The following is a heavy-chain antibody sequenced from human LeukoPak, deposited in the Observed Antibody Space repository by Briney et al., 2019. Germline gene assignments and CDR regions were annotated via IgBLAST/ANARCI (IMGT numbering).Heavy chain of an antibody. V-gene: IGHV3-7*01. Sequence: GGSLRLSCAASGFSFSSHWMSWVRQAPGKGLEWVANINQAGSEKYYVDSVKGRFTISRDNAKNSVSLQMNSLRAEDTAVYFCARPTWTNYMDVWGKGTTVTISS. CDR2: INQAGSEK. CDR3: ARPTWTNYMDV. J-gene: IGHJ6*03. D-gene: IGHD3/OR15-3a*01. CDR1: GFSFSSHW.